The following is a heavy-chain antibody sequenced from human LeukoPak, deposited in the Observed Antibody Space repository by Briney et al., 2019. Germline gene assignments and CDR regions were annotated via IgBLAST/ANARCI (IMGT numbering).Heavy chain of an antibody. CDR3: ARHQRFSPFDY. J-gene: IGHJ4*02. D-gene: IGHD6-25*01. CDR1: GGSFSGYY. Sequence: SETLSLTCAVYGGSFSGYYWSWIRQPPGKGLEWIGEINHSGSTNYNPSLKSRVTISVDTSKNQFSLKLSSVTAADTAVYYCARHQRFSPFDYWGQGTLVTVSS. CDR2: INHSGST. V-gene: IGHV4-34*01.